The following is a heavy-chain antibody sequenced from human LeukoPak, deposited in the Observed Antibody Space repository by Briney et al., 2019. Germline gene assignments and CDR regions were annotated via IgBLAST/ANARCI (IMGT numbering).Heavy chain of an antibody. J-gene: IGHJ4*02. CDR3: AKERKLLPFDC. V-gene: IGHV3-30*02. Sequence: GGSLRLSCAASGFTLSSYWMSWVRQAPGKGLEWVAFIQNDEIDKFYADSVKGRFTISRDNSKNTLYLQMNSLRAEDTAVYYCAKERKLLPFDCWGQGTLVTVSP. D-gene: IGHD4-23*01. CDR2: IQNDEIDK. CDR1: GFTLSSYW.